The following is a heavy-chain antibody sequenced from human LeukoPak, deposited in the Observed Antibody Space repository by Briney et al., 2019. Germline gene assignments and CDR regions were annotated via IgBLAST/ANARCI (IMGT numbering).Heavy chain of an antibody. J-gene: IGHJ4*02. CDR3: PRENRPFCPSAY. CDR2: ISHSGTT. CDR1: GGSIDITDY. V-gene: IGHV4-4*02. D-gene: IGHD2/OR15-2a*01. Sequence: SETLSLTCGVSGGSIDITDYWSWVRQAPGKGLEWIGEISHSGTTNYNPSLRSRVTMFLDRANNQFSLSLTSVTAADSAVYYCPRENRPFCPSAYWGQGVLVTVSS.